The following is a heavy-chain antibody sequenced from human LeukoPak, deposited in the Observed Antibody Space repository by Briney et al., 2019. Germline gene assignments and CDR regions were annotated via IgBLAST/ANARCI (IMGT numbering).Heavy chain of an antibody. V-gene: IGHV3-30-3*01. J-gene: IGHJ4*02. D-gene: IGHD4-11*01. CDR2: ISSDGNKK. CDR1: GFTFTTYA. Sequence: GGSLRLSCATSGFTFTTYAMQWVRQAPGKGLEWVAVISSDGNKKNYADSVKGRFTISKDSSKNTLYLQMNTLRAEDTALYYCARNVGRDTITTEIEYWGQGTLVTVSS. CDR3: ARNVGRDTITTEIEY.